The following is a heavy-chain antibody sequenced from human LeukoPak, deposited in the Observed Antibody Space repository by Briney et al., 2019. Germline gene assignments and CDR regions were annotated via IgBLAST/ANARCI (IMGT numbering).Heavy chain of an antibody. J-gene: IGHJ5*02. Sequence: GGSLRLSCAASGFIFSAYAMSWVRHAPGQGLEWVSVIGTGGETHYSESVRGRFTISRSNFKNTLHLQMNSRRAEDTAVYYYAVRVTVATKYLVSWGEGTLVSVCS. CDR1: GFIFSAYA. CDR3: AVRVTVATKYLVS. V-gene: IGHV3-23*01. D-gene: IGHD4-23*01. CDR2: IGTGGET.